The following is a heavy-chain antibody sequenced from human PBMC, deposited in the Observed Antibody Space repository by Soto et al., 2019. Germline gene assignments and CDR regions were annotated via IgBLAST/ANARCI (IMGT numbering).Heavy chain of an antibody. J-gene: IGHJ3*02. V-gene: IGHV1-46*01. CDR2: INPSGGST. Sequence: GASVKVSCKASGYTFTSYYMHWVRQAPGQGLEWMGIINPSGGSTSYAQKFQGRVTMTRDTSTSTVYMELSSLRSEDTAVYYCARDQTKDDYGATGAFDICGQGTMVTVSS. D-gene: IGHD4-17*01. CDR1: GYTFTSYY. CDR3: ARDQTKDDYGATGAFDI.